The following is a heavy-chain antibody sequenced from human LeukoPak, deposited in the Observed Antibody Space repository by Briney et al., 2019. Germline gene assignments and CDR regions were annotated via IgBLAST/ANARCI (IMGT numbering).Heavy chain of an antibody. CDR2: IYHSGII. Sequence: SETLSLTCTVSGGSISGYYWNWIRQSPEKGLEWIGYIYHSGIINFNPSLKARVTMSIDASKNQFSLKLSSVTAADTAVYYCAKCPILTGWWDFDYWGQGTLVTVSS. CDR1: GGSISGYY. V-gene: IGHV4-59*01. J-gene: IGHJ4*02. D-gene: IGHD3-9*01. CDR3: AKCPILTGWWDFDY.